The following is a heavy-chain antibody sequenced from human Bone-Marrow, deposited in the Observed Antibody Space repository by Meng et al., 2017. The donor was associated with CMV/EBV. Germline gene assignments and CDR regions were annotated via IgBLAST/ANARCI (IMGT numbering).Heavy chain of an antibody. CDR1: GYTFTGYY. J-gene: IGHJ4*02. CDR3: AIPRVGYCSSSSCPPAY. Sequence: SVKVSCKASGYTFTGYYMHWVRQAPGQGLEWVGGVISLFGTPNYAQKFQGRVTITTDESTTTVYMEMSSLRSDDTAVFYCAIPRVGYCSSSSCPPAYWGQGKLVNVSS. V-gene: IGHV1-69*05. CDR2: VISLFGTP. D-gene: IGHD2-2*01.